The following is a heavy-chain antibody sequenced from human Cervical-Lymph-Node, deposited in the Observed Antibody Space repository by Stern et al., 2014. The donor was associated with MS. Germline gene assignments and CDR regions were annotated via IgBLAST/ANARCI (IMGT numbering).Heavy chain of an antibody. Sequence: QVQLVQSGAEVKKPGSSVKVSCKASGGTFSSYTISWVRQPPGQGLEWMGRIIPILGIANYAQKFQGRVTITADKSTSTAYMELSSLRSEDTAVYYCARERQGDYGENWFDPWGQGTLVTVSS. CDR1: GGTFSSYT. CDR3: ARERQGDYGENWFDP. CDR2: IIPILGIA. J-gene: IGHJ5*02. D-gene: IGHD4-17*01. V-gene: IGHV1-69*04.